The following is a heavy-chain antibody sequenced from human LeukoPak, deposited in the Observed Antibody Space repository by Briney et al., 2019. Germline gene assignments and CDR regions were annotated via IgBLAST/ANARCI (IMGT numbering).Heavy chain of an antibody. Sequence: SQTLSLTSAISGESVSSKNGAWNWIRQSPSRGLEWLGRTYYRSKWYNDYAVSMNGRITINPDTSKNQFSLQLNSVTPDDTAVYYCARDEGASGWHTFDYWGQGTLVTVSS. D-gene: IGHD6-19*01. CDR3: ARDEGASGWHTFDY. CDR1: GESVSSKNGA. CDR2: TYYRSKWYN. J-gene: IGHJ4*02. V-gene: IGHV6-1*01.